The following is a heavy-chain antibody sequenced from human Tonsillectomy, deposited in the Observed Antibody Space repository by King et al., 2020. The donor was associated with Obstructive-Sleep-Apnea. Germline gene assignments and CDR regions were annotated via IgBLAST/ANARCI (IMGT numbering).Heavy chain of an antibody. CDR2: IYYNGRT. J-gene: IGHJ4*02. CDR3: ARDRSEKATSAGFDH. CDR1: GGSISTSTYY. D-gene: IGHD5-24*01. Sequence: QLQESGPGLVKPSETLSLTCSVSGGSISTSTYYWGWIRQPPGKGLEWIGSIYYNGRTYYNPSLKSRVTISVDTSKNQFSLKLSSVTAADTAVYYCARDRSEKATSAGFDHWGQGTLVTVSS. V-gene: IGHV4-39*07.